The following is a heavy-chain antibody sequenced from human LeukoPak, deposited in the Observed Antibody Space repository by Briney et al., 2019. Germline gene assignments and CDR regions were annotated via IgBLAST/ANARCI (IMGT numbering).Heavy chain of an antibody. J-gene: IGHJ4*02. CDR3: ARGSNYYYDVTADYPRY. V-gene: IGHV1-46*01. CDR1: GYTFTTYY. D-gene: IGHD3-22*01. CDR2: INPSGGTT. Sequence: VASVKVSCKTSGYTFTTYYIHWVRQAPGQGLEWLGIINPSGGTTTYAQKFQGRVTMTRDTSTSTVYVELNTLRSEDTAVYYCARGSNYYYDVTADYPRYWGQGTLVTVSS.